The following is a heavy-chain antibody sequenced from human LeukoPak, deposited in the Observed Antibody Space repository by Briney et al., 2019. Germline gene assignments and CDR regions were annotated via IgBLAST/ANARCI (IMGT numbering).Heavy chain of an antibody. Sequence: GGSLRLSCAAPGFSFSSYGMHWVRQAPGKGLVWVSRINSDGTSTSYADSVKGRFTMSRDNAKNTLYLQMNSLRAEDTAVYYCARGRGGYYYDYWGQGTVVTVSS. CDR3: ARGRGGYYYDY. V-gene: IGHV3-74*01. J-gene: IGHJ4*02. D-gene: IGHD2-15*01. CDR2: INSDGTST. CDR1: GFSFSSYG.